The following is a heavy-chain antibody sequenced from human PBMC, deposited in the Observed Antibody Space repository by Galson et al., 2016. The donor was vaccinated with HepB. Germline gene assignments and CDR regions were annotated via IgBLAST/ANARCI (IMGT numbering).Heavy chain of an antibody. CDR1: GGSISGSGYY. J-gene: IGHJ4*02. CDR2: IYYTGGT. V-gene: IGHV4-31*03. Sequence: TLSLTCTVSGGSISGSGYYWNWIRQHPGKGLEWIGYIYYTGGTYYNPSLNSRVSISVDTSKNQFSLKLSSVTAADTAVYYCARGYPYFDFWGQGTLVTVSS. CDR3: ARGYPYFDF. D-gene: IGHD2-2*02.